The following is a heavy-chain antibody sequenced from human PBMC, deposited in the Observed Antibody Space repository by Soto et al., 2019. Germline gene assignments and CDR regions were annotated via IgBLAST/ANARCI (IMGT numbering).Heavy chain of an antibody. CDR2: IIPIFGTA. V-gene: IGHV1-69*13. CDR1: GGTFSSYA. J-gene: IGHJ5*02. D-gene: IGHD4-17*01. CDR3: ARVSTVVNPVGFDP. Sequence: ASVKVSCKACGGTFSSYAISSVRQAPGQGLEWMGGIIPIFGTANYAQKFQGRVTITADESTSTAYMELSSLRSEDTAVYYCARVSTVVNPVGFDPWGQGTLVTVSS.